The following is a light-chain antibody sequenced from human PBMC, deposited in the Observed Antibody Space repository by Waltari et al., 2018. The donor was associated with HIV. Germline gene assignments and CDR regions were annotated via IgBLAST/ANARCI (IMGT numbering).Light chain of an antibody. J-gene: IGLJ2*01. Sequence: SSELTQDPAVSVALGQTVRITCQGDSLRMYYASWYQQKPGQAPVVILYGENDRPSGIPDRFSGSNSGDRAFLIITGTQAEDEADYYCNARDSTVQGVVFGGGTRLTVL. CDR3: NARDSTVQGVV. CDR1: SLRMYY. CDR2: GEN. V-gene: IGLV3-19*01.